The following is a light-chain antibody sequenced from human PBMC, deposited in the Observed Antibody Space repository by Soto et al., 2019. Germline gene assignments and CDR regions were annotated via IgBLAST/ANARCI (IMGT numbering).Light chain of an antibody. CDR2: PSS. CDR3: QQAKTFPVS. CDR1: QGISSW. J-gene: IGKJ3*01. Sequence: DIQMTQSPSSVSASVGDTVTITCRASQGISSWLAWYQQKPGQAPRSLIYPSSSLQSGVPSRFSGSGSGTDFTLTITNLQPEDFATYYGQQAKTFPVSFGPGTKVFIK. V-gene: IGKV1-12*01.